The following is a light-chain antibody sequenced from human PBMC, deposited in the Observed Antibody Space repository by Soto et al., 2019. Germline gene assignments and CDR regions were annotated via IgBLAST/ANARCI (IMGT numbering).Light chain of an antibody. CDR3: QSYDSSLSGYV. CDR2: ENN. J-gene: IGLJ1*01. Sequence: QPVLTQPPSVSEAPGQRVTISCIASSSNIGAGYEAHWYQQVPGTAPKLLIYENNNRPSGVPDRFSGSKSGTSASLSITGLQAEDEAEYYCQSYDSSLSGYVFGTGTKLTVL. V-gene: IGLV1-40*01. CDR1: SSNIGAGYE.